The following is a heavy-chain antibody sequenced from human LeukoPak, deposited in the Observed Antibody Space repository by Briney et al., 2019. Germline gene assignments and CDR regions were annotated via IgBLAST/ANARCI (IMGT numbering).Heavy chain of an antibody. CDR3: ASISPDHYDFWSGYHNWFDP. CDR2: IYYSGST. D-gene: IGHD3-3*01. Sequence: SETLSLTCTVSGGSISSSSYYWGWIRQPPGKGLEWIGSIYYSGSTYYNPSLKSRVTISVDTSKNQFSLKLSSVTAADTAVYYCASISPDHYDFWSGYHNWFDPWGQGTLVTVSS. J-gene: IGHJ5*02. CDR1: GGSISSSSYY. V-gene: IGHV4-39*01.